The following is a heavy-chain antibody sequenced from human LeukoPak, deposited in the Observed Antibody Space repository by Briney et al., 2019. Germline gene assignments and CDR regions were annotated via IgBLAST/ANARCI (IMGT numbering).Heavy chain of an antibody. CDR2: ISSSGSTI. V-gene: IGHV3-48*03. D-gene: IGHD6-13*01. J-gene: IGHJ5*02. CDR3: ARDNRYSIFNWFDP. Sequence: GGSLRLSCAASGFTFSSYEMNWVRQAPGKGLEWVSYISSSGSTIYYADSVKGRFTISRDNAKNSLYLQMNSLRAEDTAVYYCARDNRYSIFNWFDPWGQGTLVTVSS. CDR1: GFTFSSYE.